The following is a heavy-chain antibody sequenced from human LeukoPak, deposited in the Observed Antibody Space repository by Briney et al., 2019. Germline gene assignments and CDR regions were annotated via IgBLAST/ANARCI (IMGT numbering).Heavy chain of an antibody. J-gene: IGHJ4*02. D-gene: IGHD5-24*01. CDR1: GFTFSSYA. Sequence: PGGSLRLSCAASGFTFSSYAMSWVRQAPGKGLEWVSAISGSGGSTYYADSVKGRFTISRDNSKNTLYLQMNSLRVEDTAVYYCARGGDGYNILFDYWGQGTLVTVSS. V-gene: IGHV3-23*01. CDR3: ARGGDGYNILFDY. CDR2: ISGSGGST.